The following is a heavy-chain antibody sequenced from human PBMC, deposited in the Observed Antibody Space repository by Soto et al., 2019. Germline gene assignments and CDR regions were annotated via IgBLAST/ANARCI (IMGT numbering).Heavy chain of an antibody. V-gene: IGHV4-38-2*02. J-gene: IGHJ3*01. CDR3: ARARWYDAFDV. CDR1: VFFISSRTN. D-gene: IGHD2-15*01. CDR2: IFHGENT. Sequence: NPSETLPLTCPASVFFISSRTNWGCPRRPHGKGLGGIRRIFHGENTYYNPSLKSRVTISVDMFKNQFCLKLNSVTAADTAVYYCARARWYDAFDVWGEGTVVAVS.